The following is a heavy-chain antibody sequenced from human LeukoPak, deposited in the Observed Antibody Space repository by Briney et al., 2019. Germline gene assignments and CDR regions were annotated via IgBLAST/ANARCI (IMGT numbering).Heavy chain of an antibody. V-gene: IGHV3-30*04. CDR2: ISYDGSNK. J-gene: IGHJ4*02. Sequence: GGSLRLSCAASGFTFSSYAMHWVRQAPGKGLEWVAVISYDGSNKYYADSAKGRFTISRDNSKNTLYLQMNSLRAEDTAVYYCARDKLWHYGKRGLDYWGQGTLVTVSS. CDR1: GFTFSSYA. CDR3: ARDKLWHYGKRGLDY. D-gene: IGHD2-21*01.